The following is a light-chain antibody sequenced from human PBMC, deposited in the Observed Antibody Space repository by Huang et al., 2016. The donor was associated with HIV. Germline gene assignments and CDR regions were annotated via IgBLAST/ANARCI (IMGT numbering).Light chain of an antibody. J-gene: IGKJ1*01. CDR1: QNLLYNSNNKNY. Sequence: DIVMTQSPDSLTVSLGERATIHCKSSQNLLYNSNNKNYLNWYQQKPGQPPKLLIYWASARESGVPDRFSGSGSGTNFTLDISSLQAEDVAVYYCQQYYSSLWTFGQGTKVEMK. V-gene: IGKV4-1*01. CDR2: WAS. CDR3: QQYYSSLWT.